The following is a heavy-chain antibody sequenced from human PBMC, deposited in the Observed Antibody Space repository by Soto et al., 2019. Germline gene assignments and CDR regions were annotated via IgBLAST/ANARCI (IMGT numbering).Heavy chain of an antibody. CDR2: ISSSGSTI. CDR1: GFTFSIYE. V-gene: IGHV3-48*03. Sequence: EVQLVESGGGLVQPGGSLRLSCAASGFTFSIYEMNWVGQAQGKGLEGVSYISSSGSTIYYADSVKGRFTISRDNAKNSLYLQMNSLRAEDTAVYYCARGLRPWFVWGQGTLVTVSS. D-gene: IGHD3-10*01. CDR3: ARGLRPWFV. J-gene: IGHJ4*02.